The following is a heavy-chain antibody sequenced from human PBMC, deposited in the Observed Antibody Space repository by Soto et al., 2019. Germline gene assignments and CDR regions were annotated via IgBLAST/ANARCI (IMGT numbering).Heavy chain of an antibody. Sequence: SETLSLTCTVSGGSISSYYWSWIRQPPGKELEWIGYIYYSGSTNYNPSLKSRVTISVDTSKNQFSLKLSSVTAADTAVYYCAREACSNGVCYSAFDIWGQGTMVTVSS. CDR1: GGSISSYY. D-gene: IGHD2-8*01. V-gene: IGHV4-59*01. CDR2: IYYSGST. CDR3: AREACSNGVCYSAFDI. J-gene: IGHJ3*02.